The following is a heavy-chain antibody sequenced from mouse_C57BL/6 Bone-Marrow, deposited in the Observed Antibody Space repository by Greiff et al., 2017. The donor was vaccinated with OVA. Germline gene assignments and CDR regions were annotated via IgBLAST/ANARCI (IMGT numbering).Heavy chain of an antibody. J-gene: IGHJ1*03. CDR3: ARDWGGWYFDV. CDR1: GFTFSSYA. V-gene: IGHV5-4*01. CDR2: ISDGGSYT. Sequence: EVKLVESGGGLVKPGGSLKLSCAASGFTFSSYAMSWVRQTPEKRLEWVATISDGGSYTYYPDNVKGRFTISRDNAKNNLYLQMSHLKSEDTAMYYCARDWGGWYFDVWGTGTTVTVSS.